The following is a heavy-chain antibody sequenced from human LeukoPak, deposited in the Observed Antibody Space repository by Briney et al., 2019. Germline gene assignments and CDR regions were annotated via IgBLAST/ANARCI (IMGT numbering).Heavy chain of an antibody. D-gene: IGHD3-22*01. V-gene: IGHV3-21*01. Sequence: GGSLRLSCAASGFTFSSYSMNWVRQAPGKGLEWVSSISSSSSYIYYADSVKGRFTISRDNAKNSLYLQMNSLRAEDTAVYYCAREAFAYYYDSSGLDYWGQGTLVTVSS. CDR1: GFTFSSYS. CDR3: AREAFAYYYDSSGLDY. J-gene: IGHJ4*02. CDR2: ISSSSSYI.